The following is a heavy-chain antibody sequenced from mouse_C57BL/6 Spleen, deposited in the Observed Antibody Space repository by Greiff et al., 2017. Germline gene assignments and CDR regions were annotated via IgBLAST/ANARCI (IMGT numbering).Heavy chain of an antibody. CDR2: IWGVGST. CDR1: GFSLTSYG. D-gene: IGHD1-1*01. V-gene: IGHV2-6*01. CDR3: ASDRGEHGTPFAY. Sequence: QVQLKESGPGLVAPSQSLSITCTVSGFSLTSYGVDWVRQSPGKGLEWLGVIWGVGSTNYNSALESRLSISKDNSKSQVFLKMNSLQTDDTAMYYCASDRGEHGTPFAYWGQGTLVTVSA. J-gene: IGHJ3*01.